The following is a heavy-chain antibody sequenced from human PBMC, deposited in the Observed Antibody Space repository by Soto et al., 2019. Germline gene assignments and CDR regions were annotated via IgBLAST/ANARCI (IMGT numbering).Heavy chain of an antibody. V-gene: IGHV4-59*01. D-gene: IGHD5-12*01. Sequence: SETLSLTCTVSGGSISSYYWSWIRQPPGKGLEWIGYIYYSGSTNYNPSLKSRVTISVDTSKNQFSLKLSSVTAADTAVYYCARSGGYDYRFDYWGQGTLVTVSS. CDR2: IYYSGST. CDR3: ARSGGYDYRFDY. J-gene: IGHJ4*02. CDR1: GGSISSYY.